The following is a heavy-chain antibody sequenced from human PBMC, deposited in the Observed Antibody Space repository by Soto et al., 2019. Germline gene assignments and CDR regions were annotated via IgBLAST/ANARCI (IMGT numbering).Heavy chain of an antibody. J-gene: IGHJ5*02. Sequence: GGSLRLSCAASGFTFSSYGMHWVRQAPGKGLEWVAVIWYGGSNKYYADSVKGRFTISRDNSKNTLYLQMNSLRAEDTAVYYCAREVQVTTYWFDPWGQGTLVTVSS. CDR3: AREVQVTTYWFDP. CDR2: IWYGGSNK. CDR1: GFTFSSYG. V-gene: IGHV3-33*01. D-gene: IGHD4-4*01.